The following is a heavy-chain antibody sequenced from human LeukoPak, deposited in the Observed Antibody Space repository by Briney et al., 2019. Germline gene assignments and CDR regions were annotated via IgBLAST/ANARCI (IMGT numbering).Heavy chain of an antibody. J-gene: IGHJ5*02. D-gene: IGHD2-2*01. CDR1: GGSFSGYY. CDR3: ARDIVVVPAAMAWFDP. V-gene: IGHV4-34*01. CDR2: INQSGST. Sequence: SETLSLTCAVYGGSFSGYYWSWIRQPPGKGLEWIGEINQSGSTNYNPSLKSRVTISVDTSKNQFSLKLSSVTAADTAVYYCARDIVVVPAAMAWFDPWGQGTLVTVSS.